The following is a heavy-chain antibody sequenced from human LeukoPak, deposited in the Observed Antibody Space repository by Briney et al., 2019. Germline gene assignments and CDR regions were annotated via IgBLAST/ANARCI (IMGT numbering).Heavy chain of an antibody. CDR1: GGSFSGYY. J-gene: IGHJ6*03. CDR2: INHSGST. V-gene: IGHV4-34*01. Sequence: PSETLSLTCAVYGGSFSGYYWSWIRQPPGKGLEWIGEINHSGSTNYNPSLKSRVTISVDTSKNQFSLKLSSVTAADTAVYYCARDGRGLGVYYYYMDVWGKGTTVTVSS. D-gene: IGHD2-8*01. CDR3: ARDGRGLGVYYYYMDV.